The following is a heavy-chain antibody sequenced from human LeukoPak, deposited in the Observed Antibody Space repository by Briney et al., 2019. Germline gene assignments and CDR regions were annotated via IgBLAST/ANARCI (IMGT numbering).Heavy chain of an antibody. CDR1: GGSISSSSYY. Sequence: SGTLSLTCAVSGGSISSSSYYWGWIRRPPGKGREWIGSIYYSGSTYYNPSLKSRVTISVDTSQNQFSLKLSSVTAADTAVYYCPRSRDSSSSPFDYWGQGTLVTVSS. D-gene: IGHD6-6*01. J-gene: IGHJ4*02. V-gene: IGHV4-39*01. CDR3: PRSRDSSSSPFDY. CDR2: IYYSGST.